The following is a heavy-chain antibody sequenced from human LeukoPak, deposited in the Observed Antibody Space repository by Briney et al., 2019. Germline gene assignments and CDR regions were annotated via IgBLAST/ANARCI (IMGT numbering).Heavy chain of an antibody. J-gene: IGHJ5*02. V-gene: IGHV1-18*01. CDR3: ARAGTPTDIVVVVAATGGNWFDP. Sequence: ASVKVSCKASGYTFTSYGISWVRQAPGQGLEWMGWISAYNGNTNYAQKLQGRVTMTTDTSTSTAYTELRSLRSDDTAVYYCARAGTPTDIVVVVAATGGNWFDPWGQGTLVTVSS. D-gene: IGHD2-15*01. CDR1: GYTFTSYG. CDR2: ISAYNGNT.